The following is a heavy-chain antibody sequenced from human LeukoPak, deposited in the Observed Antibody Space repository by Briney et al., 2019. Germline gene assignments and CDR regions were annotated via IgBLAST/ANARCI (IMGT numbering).Heavy chain of an antibody. V-gene: IGHV1-2*02. J-gene: IGHJ3*02. CDR1: GYTFTGYY. CDR2: INPNSGGT. D-gene: IGHD5-18*01. Sequence: ASVKVPCKASGYTFTGYYMHWVRQAPGQGLEWMGWINPNSGGTNYAQKFQGRVTMTRDTSISTAYMELSRLRSDDTAVYYCARVSDTAMGAAFDIWGQGTMVTVSS. CDR3: ARVSDTAMGAAFDI.